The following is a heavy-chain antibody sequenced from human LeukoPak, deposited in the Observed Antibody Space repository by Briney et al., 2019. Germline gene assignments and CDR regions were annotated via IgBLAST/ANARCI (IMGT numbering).Heavy chain of an antibody. CDR2: INSDGSST. CDR3: ASEVVAATAMNY. J-gene: IGHJ4*02. Sequence: GGSLRLSCAASGFTFSSYWMHWVRQVPGKGLVWVSRINSDGSSTSYADSVKGRFTISRDNAKNTLYVQMNSLRAEDTAVYYCASEVVAATAMNYWGQGTLVTVSS. V-gene: IGHV3-74*01. CDR1: GFTFSSYW. D-gene: IGHD2-15*01.